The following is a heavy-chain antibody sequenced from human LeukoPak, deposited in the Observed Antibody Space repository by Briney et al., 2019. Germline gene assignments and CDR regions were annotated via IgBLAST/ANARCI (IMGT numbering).Heavy chain of an antibody. D-gene: IGHD3-10*01. J-gene: IGHJ4*02. CDR1: GYSISSGYY. V-gene: IGHV4-38-2*01. CDR3: ARVGVVRGVDY. CDR2: IYHSGST. Sequence: SETLSLTCAVSGYSISSGYYWGWIRQPPGKGLEWIGSIYHSGSTYDNPSLKSRVIMSVDTSKNQFSLKPTSVTAADTAVYYCARVGVVRGVDYWGQGTLVTVSS.